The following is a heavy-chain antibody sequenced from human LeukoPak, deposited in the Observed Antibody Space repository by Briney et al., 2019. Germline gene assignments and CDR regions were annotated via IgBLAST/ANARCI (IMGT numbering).Heavy chain of an antibody. D-gene: IGHD6-19*01. CDR1: GGSISGYY. V-gene: IGHV4-59*08. CDR2: IYCSGST. J-gene: IGHJ4*02. CDR3: ARLASSGWSHCDY. Sequence: SETLSLTCTVSGGSISGYYWSWIRQPPGKGPEWIGYIYCSGSTNYNPSLKSRVTISVDTSKNQFSLKTNSVTAADTAVYYCARLASSGWSHCDYWGQGTLVTVSS.